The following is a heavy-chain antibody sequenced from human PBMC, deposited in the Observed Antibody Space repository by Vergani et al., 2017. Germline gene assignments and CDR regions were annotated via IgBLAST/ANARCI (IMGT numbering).Heavy chain of an antibody. Sequence: QVQLVQSGAEVKKPGSSVKVSCKASGGTFSSYAISWVRQAPGQGLEWMGRTIPMLGATNYAQKFQGRVTITADESTSTAYMELSSLRSEDTAVYYCARQALYYYDRSGHYDEDWFDPWGQGTLVTVSS. J-gene: IGHJ5*02. CDR1: GGTFSSYA. CDR2: TIPMLGAT. D-gene: IGHD3-22*01. V-gene: IGHV1-69*13. CDR3: ARQALYYYDRSGHYDEDWFDP.